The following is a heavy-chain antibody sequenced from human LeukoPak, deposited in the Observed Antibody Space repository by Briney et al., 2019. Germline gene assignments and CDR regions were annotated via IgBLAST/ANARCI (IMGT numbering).Heavy chain of an antibody. CDR2: IYDSGSA. Sequence: SETLSLTCTVSGGSISSYQWSWIRQPPGKGMEWIGNIYDSGSANYNPSLKSRVVISVDTSKNQFFLNLTPVTAADTAVYYCARVGVDYSGNVLKYFFDYWGQGTLVTVSS. V-gene: IGHV4-59*01. J-gene: IGHJ4*02. CDR1: GGSISSYQ. CDR3: ARVGVDYSGNVLKYFFDY. D-gene: IGHD4-23*01.